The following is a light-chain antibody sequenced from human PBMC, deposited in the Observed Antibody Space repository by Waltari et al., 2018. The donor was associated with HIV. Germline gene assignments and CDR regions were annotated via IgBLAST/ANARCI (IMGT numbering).Light chain of an antibody. CDR2: KNI. CDR1: ALTEQY. Sequence: SYELTQPPSVSVSPGQTARIVCSGDALTEQYAYWYQQNAGQAPVMVMYKNIQRPSGIPERFSGSSSGTTVTLTISGVQAEDEADYYCQSADSSGSFRVFGGGTKVTVL. J-gene: IGLJ2*01. V-gene: IGLV3-25*03. CDR3: QSADSSGSFRV.